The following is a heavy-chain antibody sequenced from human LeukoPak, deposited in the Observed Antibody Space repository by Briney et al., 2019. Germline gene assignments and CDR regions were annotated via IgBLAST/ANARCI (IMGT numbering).Heavy chain of an antibody. D-gene: IGHD2-2*01. J-gene: IGHJ4*02. CDR2: ISGSGGST. Sequence: GGSLRLSCAASGFTFSSYAMSWVRRAPGKGLEWVSAISGSGGSTYYADSVKGRFTISKGNSKNTLYLQMNSLRAEDTAVYYCAKVDQLLPDYWGQGTLVTVSS. V-gene: IGHV3-23*01. CDR3: AKVDQLLPDY. CDR1: GFTFSSYA.